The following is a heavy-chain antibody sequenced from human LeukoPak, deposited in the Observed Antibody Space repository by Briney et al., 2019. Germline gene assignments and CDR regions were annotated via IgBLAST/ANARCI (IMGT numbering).Heavy chain of an antibody. CDR3: AKVYCSSSGCYRIDY. Sequence: PGGSLRLSCAASGFTFSTYAMNWVRQAPGKGLEWVSAISAGGGSIYYADSVKGRFTISRDNSKNTLYLQMNSLRAEDTALYFCAKVYCSSSGCYRIDYWGQGTLVTVSS. CDR2: ISAGGGSI. V-gene: IGHV3-23*01. D-gene: IGHD2-2*01. J-gene: IGHJ4*02. CDR1: GFTFSTYA.